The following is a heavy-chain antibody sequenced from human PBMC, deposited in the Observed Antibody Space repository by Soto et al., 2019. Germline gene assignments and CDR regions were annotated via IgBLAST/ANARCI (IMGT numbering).Heavy chain of an antibody. CDR3: ARALDIVVVVAATGVSGYFGY. CDR1: GGTFSSYA. D-gene: IGHD2-15*01. J-gene: IGHJ4*02. Sequence: ASVKVSCKASGGTFSSYAISWVRQAPGQGLEWMGGIIPIFGTANYAQKFQGRVTITGDASTSTAYMELSSLRSEDTAVYYCARALDIVVVVAATGVSGYFGYWGQGTPVTVSS. CDR2: IIPIFGTA. V-gene: IGHV1-69*13.